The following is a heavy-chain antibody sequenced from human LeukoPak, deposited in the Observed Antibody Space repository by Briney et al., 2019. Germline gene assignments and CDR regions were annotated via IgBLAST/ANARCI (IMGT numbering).Heavy chain of an antibody. CDR3: AILGSH. D-gene: IGHD1-26*01. J-gene: IGHJ4*02. CDR2: ISSNGGST. Sequence: GGSLRLSCAASGFTFSSYAMHWVRQAPGKGLEYVSAISSNGGSTYYANSVKGRFTISRDNSKNTLYLQMGRLRAEDMAVYYCAILGSHWGQGTLVTVSS. V-gene: IGHV3-64*01. CDR1: GFTFSSYA.